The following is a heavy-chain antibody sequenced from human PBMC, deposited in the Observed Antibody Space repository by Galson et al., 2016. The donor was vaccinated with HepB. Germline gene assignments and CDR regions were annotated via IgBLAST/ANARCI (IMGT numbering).Heavy chain of an antibody. J-gene: IGHJ4*02. V-gene: IGHV3-33*01. CDR3: VRERGYCSRTNCFYSSKRPGGFFDS. CDR1: RFTFSTYV. CDR2: IWFDESYK. D-gene: IGHD2-2*01. Sequence: SLRLSCAASRFTFSTYVMHWVRQAPGKGLEWVAVIWFDESYKYYADSVKGRFTISRDNSKNTLYLQMNSLRAEDTAVYYCVRERGYCSRTNCFYSSKRPGGFFDSWAREPWSPSPQ.